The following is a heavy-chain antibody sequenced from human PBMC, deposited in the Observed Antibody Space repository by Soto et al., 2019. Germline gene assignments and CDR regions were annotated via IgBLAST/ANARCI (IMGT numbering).Heavy chain of an antibody. CDR2: IYYTGST. Sequence: SETLSLTCTVSGDSIGTYYWSWLRRTPEKGLEWIGLIYYTGSTKYNPSLKSRVTISVDTSKNQFSLKLSSVTAADTAVYYCARINSSGWYVPTEKPANLEGYFDYWGQGTLVTVSS. V-gene: IGHV4-59*01. J-gene: IGHJ4*02. CDR3: ARINSSGWYVPTEKPANLEGYFDY. CDR1: GDSIGTYY. D-gene: IGHD6-19*01.